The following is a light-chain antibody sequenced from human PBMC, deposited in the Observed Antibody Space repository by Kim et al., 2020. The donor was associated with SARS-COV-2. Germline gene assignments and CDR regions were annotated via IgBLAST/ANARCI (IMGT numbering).Light chain of an antibody. CDR2: DAS. J-gene: IGKJ1*01. CDR1: QSIRGN. CDR3: QQYYSWPQT. V-gene: IGKV3-15*01. Sequence: EVFMTQSPGSLSVSPGGSATLSCRASQSIRGNLAWYQQKPGQAPSLVIYDASTRATDIPARFSGAGSGTDFSLTINSLQSEDAALYFSQQYYSWPQTFGQGTKVEIK.